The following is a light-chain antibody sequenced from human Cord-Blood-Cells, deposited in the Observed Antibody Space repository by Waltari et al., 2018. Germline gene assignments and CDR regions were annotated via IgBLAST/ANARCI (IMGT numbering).Light chain of an antibody. J-gene: IGKJ1*01. CDR2: KAS. Sequence: DIQMTQSPSTLSASVGHRVTITCRASQSISSWLAWYQQKPGKAPKLLIYKASSLESGVPSRFSGSGSGTEFTITISSLQPDDFATYYCQQYNSYSRTFGQGTKVEIK. CDR3: QQYNSYSRT. V-gene: IGKV1-5*03. CDR1: QSISSW.